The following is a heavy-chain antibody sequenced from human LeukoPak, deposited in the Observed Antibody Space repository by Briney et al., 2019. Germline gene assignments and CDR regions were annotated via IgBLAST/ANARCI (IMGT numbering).Heavy chain of an antibody. J-gene: IGHJ6*02. CDR3: TKESIYCSSASCYSPYGMDV. V-gene: IGHV3-23*01. Sequence: GGSLRLSCAASGFTFSSYAMSWVRHAPGKGLEWVSGIRDSGDSTYYADSAKGRFTISRDNLKNTLYLQMNSLRAEDTAVYYCTKESIYCSSASCYSPYGMDVWGQGTTVTVSS. CDR1: GFTFSSYA. CDR2: IRDSGDST. D-gene: IGHD2-2*02.